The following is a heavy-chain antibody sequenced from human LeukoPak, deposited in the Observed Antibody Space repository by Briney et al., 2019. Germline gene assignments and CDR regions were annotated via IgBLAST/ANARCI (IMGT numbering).Heavy chain of an antibody. CDR1: GFTLTTFP. CDR2: ISYDGTDK. V-gene: IGHV3-30*04. Sequence: GGSLRLSCAASGFTLTTFPMHWVRQPPGKGLEWVAVISYDGTDKCYADSVKGRFTISRDNSKSTLYLQMDSLRAEDTAVYYCASPNSMAGTHYFHYWGQGTLVTVSS. J-gene: IGHJ4*02. D-gene: IGHD6-19*01. CDR3: ASPNSMAGTHYFHY.